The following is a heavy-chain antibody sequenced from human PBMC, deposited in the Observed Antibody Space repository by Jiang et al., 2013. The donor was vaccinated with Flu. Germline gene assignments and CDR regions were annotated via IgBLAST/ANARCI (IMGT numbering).Heavy chain of an antibody. CDR2: ISGSGAST. V-gene: IGHV3-23*04. J-gene: IGHJ4*02. D-gene: IGHD1-26*01. CDR3: AKNPYSGSYYKGFDY. Sequence: VQLVESGGGLVQPGGSLRLSCAASGFTFSSYAMSWVRQAPGKGLEWVSGISGSGASTYYADSVKSRFTISRDNSKNTLYLQMNSLRAEDTAVYYCAKNPYSGSYYKGFDYWGQGTLVTVSS. CDR1: GFTFSSYA.